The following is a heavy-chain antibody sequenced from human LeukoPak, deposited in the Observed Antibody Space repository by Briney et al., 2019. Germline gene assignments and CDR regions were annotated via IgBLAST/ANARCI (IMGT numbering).Heavy chain of an antibody. CDR2: IYDSGST. CDR3: ARDCSGGSCYGAFDI. V-gene: IGHV4-30-4*01. Sequence: SETLSLTCTVSGASIRSGDYYWSWIRQPPGKGLEWIGYIYDSGSTYYNPSLKSRITISVDTTENRFSLRLSSVTATDAAVYYCARDCSGGSCYGAFDIWGQGTMVTVSS. D-gene: IGHD2-15*01. J-gene: IGHJ3*02. CDR1: GASIRSGDYY.